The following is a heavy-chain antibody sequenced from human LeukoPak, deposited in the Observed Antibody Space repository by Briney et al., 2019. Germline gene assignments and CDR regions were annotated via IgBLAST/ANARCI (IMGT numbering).Heavy chain of an antibody. V-gene: IGHV3-66*01. CDR2: IYSGGST. CDR3: ARVGYRYSYEGSALTY. D-gene: IGHD5-18*01. J-gene: IGHJ4*02. CDR1: GFTVSSNY. Sequence: GGSLRLSCAASGFTVSSNYMSWVRQAPGKGLEWVSVIYSGGSTYYADSVKGRFTISRDNSKNTLYLQMNSLRAEDTAVYYCARVGYRYSYEGSALTYWGQGTLVTVSS.